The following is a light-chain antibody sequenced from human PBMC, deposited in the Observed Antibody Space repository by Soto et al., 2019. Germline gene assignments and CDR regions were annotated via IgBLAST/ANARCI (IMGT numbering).Light chain of an antibody. V-gene: IGLV4-69*01. CDR2: LNSDGSH. CDR3: QTWGTGFVV. J-gene: IGLJ2*01. Sequence: QSVLTQSPSASASLGASVKLTCTLSRGHSSYAIAWHQQQPEKGPRYLMKLNSDGSHTKGDGIPDRFSGSSSVAERYLTISRLQSEEEADYYCQTWGTGFVVFGGGTKMTVL. CDR1: RGHSSYA.